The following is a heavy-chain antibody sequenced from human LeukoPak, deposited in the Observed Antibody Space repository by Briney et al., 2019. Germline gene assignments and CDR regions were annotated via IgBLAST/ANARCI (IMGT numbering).Heavy chain of an antibody. Sequence: GGSLRLSCAASGFTFSSYTMNWVRQAPGKGLEWVSYISGSSSTIYYADSVKGRFTISRDNAKNSLCLQMNSLRAEDTAVYYCAREGYYGSGLYYYYYMDVWGKGTTVTVSS. D-gene: IGHD3-10*01. V-gene: IGHV3-48*01. CDR1: GFTFSSYT. CDR3: AREGYYGSGLYYYYYMDV. J-gene: IGHJ6*03. CDR2: ISGSSSTI.